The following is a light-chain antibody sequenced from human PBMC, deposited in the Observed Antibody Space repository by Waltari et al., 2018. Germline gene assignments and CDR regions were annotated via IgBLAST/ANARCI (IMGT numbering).Light chain of an antibody. CDR1: QSIGRY. CDR2: GSS. Sequence: EIVLTQSPGTLSLSPGERATLSCRASQSIGRYLIWYQQKPGQAPRLLIYGSSSRAAGIPGAFSGSGSGTDFSLTISRLEPEDFAVYYCQNHERLPAVFGQGTKVEIK. CDR3: QNHERLPAV. J-gene: IGKJ1*01. V-gene: IGKV3-20*01.